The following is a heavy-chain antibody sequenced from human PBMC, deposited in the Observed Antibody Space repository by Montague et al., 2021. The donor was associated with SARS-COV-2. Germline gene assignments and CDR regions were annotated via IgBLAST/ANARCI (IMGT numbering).Heavy chain of an antibody. V-gene: IGHV4-39*01. CDR1: GGSISSSSYY. D-gene: IGHD3-22*01. Sequence: SETLSLTCTVSGGSISSSSYYWGWLRQPPGKGLEWIGSIYYSGSTYYNPSLKSRVTISVDTSQNQFSLKLSSVTAADTAVYYCARQGPFTMIGGNIFDYWGQGTLVTVSS. CDR3: ARQGPFTMIGGNIFDY. J-gene: IGHJ4*02. CDR2: IYYSGST.